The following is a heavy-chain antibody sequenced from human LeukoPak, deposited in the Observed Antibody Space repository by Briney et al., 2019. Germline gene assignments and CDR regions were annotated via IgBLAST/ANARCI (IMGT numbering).Heavy chain of an antibody. Sequence: PGGSLRLSCAASGFTFNTYEMNWVRQAPGKGLEWLSYISSSGDTIYYADSVKGRFTISRDNAKNSLYLHMNSLRAKDTAVYYCARDEYCSGGSCYSAGAFDFWGQGTMVTVSS. CDR3: ARDEYCSGGSCYSAGAFDF. V-gene: IGHV3-48*03. D-gene: IGHD2-15*01. CDR1: GFTFNTYE. CDR2: ISSSGDTI. J-gene: IGHJ3*01.